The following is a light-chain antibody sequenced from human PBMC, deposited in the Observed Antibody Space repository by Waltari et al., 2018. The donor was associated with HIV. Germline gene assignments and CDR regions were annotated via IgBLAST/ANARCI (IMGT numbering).Light chain of an antibody. CDR2: DAS. Sequence: EIVLTQSPATLYLSPGDRATLSCRASQSVSTYLAWYQQRSGQSPRLLIYDASVRATGIPARFSGSGSGTDFTLTNSSLDPEDFAVYYCQQRSNWPPAPTFGGGTKVEIK. CDR3: QQRSNWPPAPT. J-gene: IGKJ4*01. V-gene: IGKV3-11*01. CDR1: QSVSTY.